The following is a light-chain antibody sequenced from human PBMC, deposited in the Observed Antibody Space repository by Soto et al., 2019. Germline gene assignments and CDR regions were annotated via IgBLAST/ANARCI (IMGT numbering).Light chain of an antibody. CDR2: EVS. V-gene: IGLV2-14*01. CDR3: SSYTSSSTPFYV. J-gene: IGLJ1*01. Sequence: QSVLTQPPSASGSPGHSVTLSCTGTSSDVGGYNYVSWYQQHPGKAPKLMIYEVSNRPSGVSNRFSGSKSGNTASLTISGLQAEDEADYYCSSYTSSSTPFYVFGTGTKVTVL. CDR1: SSDVGGYNY.